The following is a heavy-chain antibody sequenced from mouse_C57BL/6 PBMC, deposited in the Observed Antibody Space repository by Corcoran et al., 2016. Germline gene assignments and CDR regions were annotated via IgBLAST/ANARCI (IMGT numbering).Heavy chain of an antibody. V-gene: IGHV1-26*01. CDR2: INPNNGGT. CDR1: GYTFTDYY. Sequence: EVQLQQSGPELVKPGASVKISCKASGYTFTDYYMNWVKQSHGKSLEWIGDINPNNGGTSYNQKFKGKATFTADTSSNTAYMQLSSLTTEDSAIYYCARTGSDYWGQGTTLTVSS. CDR3: ARTGSDY. D-gene: IGHD4-1*01. J-gene: IGHJ2*01.